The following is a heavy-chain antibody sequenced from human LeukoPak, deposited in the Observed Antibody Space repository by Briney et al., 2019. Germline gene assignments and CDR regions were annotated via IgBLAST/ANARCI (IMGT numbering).Heavy chain of an antibody. J-gene: IGHJ4*02. V-gene: IGHV3-23*01. CDR2: ISSGGGST. Sequence: PGGSPRLSCAASGFTFSTYAMSWVRQAPGKGLEWVSGISSGGGSTFYADSVKGRFTISRDNSKNTVYLQMISLRAEDTAVYHCAKEAGNGWSYFDYWGQGTLVTVSS. CDR1: GFTFSTYA. D-gene: IGHD6-19*01. CDR3: AKEAGNGWSYFDY.